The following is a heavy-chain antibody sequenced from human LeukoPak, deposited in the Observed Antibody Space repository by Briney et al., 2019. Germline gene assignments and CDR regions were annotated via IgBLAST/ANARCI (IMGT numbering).Heavy chain of an antibody. V-gene: IGHV4-34*01. CDR3: ARGPNYHGSGSSYKNPYYYYYGMDV. CDR1: GGSFSGYY. D-gene: IGHD3-10*01. J-gene: IGHJ6*02. Sequence: SETLSLTCAVYGGSFSGYYWSWIRQPPGKGLEWIGEINHSGSTDYNPSLKSRVTISVDTSKNQFSLKLSSVTAADTAVYYCARGPNYHGSGSSYKNPYYYYYGMDVWGQGTTVSVSS. CDR2: INHSGST.